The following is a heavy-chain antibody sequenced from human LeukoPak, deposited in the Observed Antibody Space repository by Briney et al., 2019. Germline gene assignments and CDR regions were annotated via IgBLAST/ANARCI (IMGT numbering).Heavy chain of an antibody. D-gene: IGHD2-21*02. J-gene: IGHJ4*02. V-gene: IGHV3-48*03. Sequence: SGGSLRLSCAASGFTFSNYQMNWVRQAPGKGLEWVSFITTSASAIQYADSVKGRFTISRDNSKNTVYLQLSSLRAEDTAVYYCAKDPSDFLVDCWGQGTLVTVSS. CDR2: ITTSASAI. CDR3: AKDPSDFLVDC. CDR1: GFTFSNYQ.